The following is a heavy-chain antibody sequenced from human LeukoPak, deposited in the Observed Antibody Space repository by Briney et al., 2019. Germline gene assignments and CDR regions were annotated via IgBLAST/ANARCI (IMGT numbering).Heavy chain of an antibody. V-gene: IGHV5-51*03. CDR2: VYPGDSDT. Sequence: GESLKISCKGSGYTFTNYWIHWVRQMPGKGLEWMGNVYPGDSDTRYSPSFQGQVTISADKSVNTAYLQWSSLKASDTAMYYCARLSGRVVCSAGSCYIDSWGQGTLVTVSS. CDR3: ARLSGRVVCSAGSCYIDS. D-gene: IGHD2-15*01. CDR1: GYTFTNYW. J-gene: IGHJ4*02.